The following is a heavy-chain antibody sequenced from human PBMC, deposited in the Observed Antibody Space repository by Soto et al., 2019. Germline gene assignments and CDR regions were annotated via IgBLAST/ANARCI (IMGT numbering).Heavy chain of an antibody. V-gene: IGHV1-69*12. Sequence: QVQLVQSGAEVKKPGSSVKVSCKASGGTFSSYAISWVRQAPGQGLEWMGGVIPIFGTANYAQKFQGRVMITADESTSTDYMELSSLISEDTAVYYCASAPSRCYYYGMDVWGQGTTVTVSS. CDR1: GGTFSSYA. CDR2: VIPIFGTA. CDR3: ASAPSRCYYYGMDV. J-gene: IGHJ6*02.